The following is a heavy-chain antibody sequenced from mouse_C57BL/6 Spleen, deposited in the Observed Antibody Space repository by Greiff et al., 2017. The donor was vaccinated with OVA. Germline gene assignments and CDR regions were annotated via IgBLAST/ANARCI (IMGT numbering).Heavy chain of an antibody. J-gene: IGHJ4*01. CDR3: ARAPTGTGAMDY. CDR1: GYAFTNYL. Sequence: VQLQQSGAELVRPGTSVKVSCKASGYAFTNYLIEWVKQRPGQGLEWIGVINPGSGGTNYNEKFKGKATLTADKSSSTAYMQLSSLTSEDSAVYFCARAPTGTGAMDYWGQGTSVTVSS. CDR2: INPGSGGT. D-gene: IGHD4-1*02. V-gene: IGHV1-54*01.